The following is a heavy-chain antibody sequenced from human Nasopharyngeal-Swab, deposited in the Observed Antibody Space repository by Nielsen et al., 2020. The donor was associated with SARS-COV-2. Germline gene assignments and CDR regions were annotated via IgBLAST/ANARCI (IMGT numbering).Heavy chain of an antibody. V-gene: IGHV3-48*02. CDR2: ISSSGRTI. CDR1: GFTFSSYA. CDR3: ARNLYGDYVIDY. J-gene: IGHJ4*02. Sequence: GGSLRLSCAASGFTFSSYAMSWVRQAPGKGLEWVSYISSSGRTIYYEDSVKGRFTISRDNAKNSVFLQMNSLRDEDTAVYYCARNLYGDYVIDYWGRGTLVTVSS. D-gene: IGHD4-17*01.